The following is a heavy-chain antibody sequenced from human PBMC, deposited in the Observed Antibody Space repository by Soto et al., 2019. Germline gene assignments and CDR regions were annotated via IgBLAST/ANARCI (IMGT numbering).Heavy chain of an antibody. Sequence: AGGSLRLSCAASGFTFSSYAMSWVRQAPGKGLEWVSAISGSGGSTYYADSVKGRFTISRDNSKNTLYLQMNSLRAEDTAVYYCGKDGRGRSGRYSEASACYYFDYWGQGTLVTVSS. J-gene: IGHJ4*02. CDR2: ISGSGGST. D-gene: IGHD1-26*01. CDR3: GKDGRGRSGRYSEASACYYFDY. V-gene: IGHV3-23*01. CDR1: GFTFSSYA.